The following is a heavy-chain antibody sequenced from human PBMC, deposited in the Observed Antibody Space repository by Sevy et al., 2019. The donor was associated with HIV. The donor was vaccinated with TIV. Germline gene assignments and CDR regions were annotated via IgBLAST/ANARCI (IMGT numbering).Heavy chain of an antibody. CDR1: GGSISSSSYY. CDR2: IYYSGST. J-gene: IGHJ5*02. CDR3: ASSVGYCSSTSCYSSNWFDP. Sequence: SETLSLTCTVSGGSISSSSYYWGWIRQPPGKGLEWIGSIYYSGSTYYNPSLKSRATISVDTSKNQFSLKLSSVTAADTAVYYCASSVGYCSSTSCYSSNWFDPWGQGTLVTVSS. D-gene: IGHD2-2*01. V-gene: IGHV4-39*01.